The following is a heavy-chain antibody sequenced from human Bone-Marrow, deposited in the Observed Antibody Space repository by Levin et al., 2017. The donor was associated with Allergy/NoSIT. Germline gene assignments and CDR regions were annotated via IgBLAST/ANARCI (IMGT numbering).Heavy chain of an antibody. J-gene: IGHJ5*02. CDR2: ISYDGSNK. CDR3: ARDHSGSWSSNWFDP. D-gene: IGHD6-13*01. CDR1: GFTFSSYA. V-gene: IGHV3-30*04. Sequence: GGSLRLSCAASGFTFSSYAMHWVRQAPGKGLEWVAVISYDGSNKYYADSVKGRFTISRDNSKNTLYLQMNSLRAEDTAVYYCARDHSGSWSSNWFDPWGQGTLVTVSS.